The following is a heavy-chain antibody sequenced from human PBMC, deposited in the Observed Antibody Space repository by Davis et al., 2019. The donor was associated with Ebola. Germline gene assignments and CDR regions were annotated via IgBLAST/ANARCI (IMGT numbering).Heavy chain of an antibody. CDR1: GYTFTSYG. CDR2: ISAYNGNT. Sequence: ASVKVSCKASGYTFTSYGISWVRQAPGQGLEWMGWISAYNGNTNYAQKLQGRVTMTTDTSTSTAYMELSSLRSEDTAVYYCARDAPLYDFWSGGYYYGMDVWGQGTTVTVSS. J-gene: IGHJ6*02. D-gene: IGHD3-3*01. V-gene: IGHV1-18*01. CDR3: ARDAPLYDFWSGGYYYGMDV.